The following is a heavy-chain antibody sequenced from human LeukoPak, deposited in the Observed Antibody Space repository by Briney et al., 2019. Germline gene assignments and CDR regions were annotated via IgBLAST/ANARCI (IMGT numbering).Heavy chain of an antibody. J-gene: IGHJ4*02. CDR3: ARGWEGGYDMLAY. Sequence: ASVKVSCKASGYTFIDYYMYWVRQAPGQGLEWMGWINSNSGGTNYAQKFQGRVTVTRDTSIGTVYMELSSLRSDDTAIYYCARGWEGGYDMLAYWGPGTLVTVSS. CDR1: GYTFIDYY. D-gene: IGHD5-12*01. V-gene: IGHV1-2*02. CDR2: INSNSGGT.